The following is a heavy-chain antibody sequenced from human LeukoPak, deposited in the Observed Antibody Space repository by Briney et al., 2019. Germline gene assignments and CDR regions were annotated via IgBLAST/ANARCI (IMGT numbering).Heavy chain of an antibody. J-gene: IGHJ6*03. D-gene: IGHD1-26*01. V-gene: IGHV6-1*01. Sequence: SQTLSLTCAISGDSVSSNSAAWNWIRQSPSRGLEWLGRTYYRSKWYNDYAVSVKSRITINPDTSKNQFSLQLNSVTPEDTAVYYCAREEFIVGATLNYYYMDVWGKGTTVTVSS. CDR1: GDSVSSNSAA. CDR3: AREEFIVGATLNYYYMDV. CDR2: TYYRSKWYN.